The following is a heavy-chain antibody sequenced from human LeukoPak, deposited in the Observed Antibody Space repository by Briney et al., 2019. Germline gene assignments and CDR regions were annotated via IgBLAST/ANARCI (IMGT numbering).Heavy chain of an antibody. D-gene: IGHD5-24*01. CDR3: ARRRDGYNYEFDY. J-gene: IGHJ4*02. V-gene: IGHV1-69*06. Sequence: VASVKVSCKASGGTFSSYAISWVRQAPGQGLEWMGRIIPIFGTANSAQKFQGRVTITADKSTSTAYMELSSLRSEDTAVYYCARRRDGYNYEFDYWGQGTLVTVSS. CDR1: GGTFSSYA. CDR2: IIPIFGTA.